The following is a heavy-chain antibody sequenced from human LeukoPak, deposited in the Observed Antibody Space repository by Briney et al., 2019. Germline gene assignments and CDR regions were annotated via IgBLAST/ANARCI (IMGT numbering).Heavy chain of an antibody. CDR3: ASSGWSGVDY. CDR1: GGSFSGYY. D-gene: IGHD6-19*01. V-gene: IGHV4-34*01. CDR2: INHSGST. J-gene: IGHJ4*02. Sequence: PSETRSLTCAVYGGSFSGYYWSWIRQPPGKGLEWIGEINHSGSTNYNPSLKSRVTISVDTSKNQFSLKLSSVTAADTAVYYCASSGWSGVDYWGQGTLVTVPS.